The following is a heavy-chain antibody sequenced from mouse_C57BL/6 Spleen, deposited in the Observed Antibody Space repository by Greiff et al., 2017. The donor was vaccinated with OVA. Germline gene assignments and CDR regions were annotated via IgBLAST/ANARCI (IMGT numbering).Heavy chain of an antibody. CDR3: AREGTYYSNWDAIDY. V-gene: IGHV1-63*01. D-gene: IGHD2-5*01. Sequence: QVQLQQSGAELVRPGTSVKMSCKASGYTFTNYWIGWAKQRPGHGLEWIGDIYPGGGYTNYNEKFKGKATLTADKSSSTAYMQFSSLTSEDSAIYYCAREGTYYSNWDAIDYWGQGTSVTVSS. CDR2: IYPGGGYT. J-gene: IGHJ4*01. CDR1: GYTFTNYW.